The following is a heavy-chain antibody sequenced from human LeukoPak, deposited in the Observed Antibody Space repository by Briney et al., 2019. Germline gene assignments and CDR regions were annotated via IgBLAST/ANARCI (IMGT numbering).Heavy chain of an antibody. CDR1: GYTFTGYY. J-gene: IGHJ5*02. Sequence: GASVKVSCKASGYTFTGYYMHWVRQASGQGLEWMGWINPNSGGTNYAQKFQGRVTMTRDTSISTAYMELSSLRSEDTAVYFCATLDYSGTNPNSWGLGTLVIVSS. CDR2: INPNSGGT. D-gene: IGHD1-26*01. CDR3: ATLDYSGTNPNS. V-gene: IGHV1-2*02.